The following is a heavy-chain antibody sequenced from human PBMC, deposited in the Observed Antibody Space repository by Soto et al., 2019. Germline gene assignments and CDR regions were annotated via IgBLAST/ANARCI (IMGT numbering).Heavy chain of an antibody. V-gene: IGHV5-10-1*01. CDR2: IDPSDSYT. CDR1: GYSFTSYW. J-gene: IGHJ6*02. CDR3: ARETYYDFWSGYPDSYYYGMDV. D-gene: IGHD3-3*01. Sequence: PGESLKISCKGSGYSFTSYWISWVRQMPGKGLEWMERIDPSDSYTNYSPSFQGHVTISADKSISTAYLQWSSLKASDTAMYYCARETYYDFWSGYPDSYYYGMDVWGQGTTVTVS.